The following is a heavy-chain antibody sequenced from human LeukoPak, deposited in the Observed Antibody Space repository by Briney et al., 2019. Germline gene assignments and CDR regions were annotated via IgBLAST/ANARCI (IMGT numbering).Heavy chain of an antibody. Sequence: GRSLRLSCAASGFTFDDYAMHWVRQAPGKGLEWVSGISWNSGSIGYADSVKGRFTISRDNAKNSLYLQMNSLRAEDTALYYCAKDCDGAGGGPGYGMDVWGQGTTVTVSS. CDR3: AKDCDGAGGGPGYGMDV. V-gene: IGHV3-9*01. J-gene: IGHJ6*02. D-gene: IGHD3-16*01. CDR1: GFTFDDYA. CDR2: ISWNSGSI.